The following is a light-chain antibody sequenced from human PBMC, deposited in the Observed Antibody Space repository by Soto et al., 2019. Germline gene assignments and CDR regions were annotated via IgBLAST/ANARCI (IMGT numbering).Light chain of an antibody. CDR1: SSDVGAYDF. Sequence: QSALTQPASVSGSPGQSVTISCTGTSSDVGAYDFVSWYQQHPGKAPKVMIYEVSDRPSGVSNRFSGSKSGNTASLTISGLQAEDEAHYYCSSYTSTITLVVFGGGTKLTVL. CDR3: SSYTSTITLVV. CDR2: EVS. J-gene: IGLJ2*01. V-gene: IGLV2-14*01.